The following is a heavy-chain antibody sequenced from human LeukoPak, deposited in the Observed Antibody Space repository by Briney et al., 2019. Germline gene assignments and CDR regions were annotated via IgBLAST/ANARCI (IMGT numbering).Heavy chain of an antibody. V-gene: IGHV4-4*07. CDR2: IYTSGST. CDR3: ASSLSGGVVIQDYYYYMDV. J-gene: IGHJ6*03. Sequence: SETLSLTCTVSGGSISSYYWSWIRQPAGKGLEWIGRIYTSGSTNYNPSLKSRVTMSVDTSKNQFSLKLSSVTAADTAVYYCASSLSGGVVIQDYYYYMDVWGKGTTVTVSS. D-gene: IGHD3-3*01. CDR1: GGSISSYY.